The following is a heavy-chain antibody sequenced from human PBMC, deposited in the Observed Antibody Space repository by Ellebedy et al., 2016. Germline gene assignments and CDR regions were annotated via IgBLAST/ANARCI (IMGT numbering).Heavy chain of an antibody. CDR1: GGSINSGAYY. D-gene: IGHD5-18*01. CDR3: ARGLVDTAMVDY. J-gene: IGHJ4*02. V-gene: IGHV4-61*09. CDR2: IYSSGRS. Sequence: SETLSLXXTVSGGSINSGAYYWSWIRQPAGKGLEWIGQIYSSGRSIYNPSLKSRVTMSVDTSKNQLSLELSSVTAADTAVYYCARGLVDTAMVDYWGQGTLVTVSS.